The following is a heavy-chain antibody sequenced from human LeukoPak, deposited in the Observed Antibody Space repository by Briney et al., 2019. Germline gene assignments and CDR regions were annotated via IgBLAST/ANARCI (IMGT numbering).Heavy chain of an antibody. CDR1: GFTFSSYW. CDR2: IKTDGSEK. J-gene: IGHJ6*02. V-gene: IGHV3-7*01. CDR3: ARVSPSHYDFWSGYSHMDV. Sequence: PGGSLRLSCEASGFTFSSYWMSWVRQAPGKGLEWVANIKTDGSEKYYVDSVKGRFTISRDNAKNSLYLQMNSLRVEDTAVYYCARVSPSHYDFWSGYSHMDVWGQGTTVTVSS. D-gene: IGHD3-3*01.